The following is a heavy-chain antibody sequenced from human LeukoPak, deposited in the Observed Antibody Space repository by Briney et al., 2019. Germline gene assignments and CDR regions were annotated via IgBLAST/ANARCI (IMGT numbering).Heavy chain of an antibody. CDR3: ARDRVMVAATRVVPYNWFDP. V-gene: IGHV1-69*05. Sequence: ASVKVSCKASVGTFSSYAISWVRQAPGQGLEWMGGIIPIFGTANYAQKFQGRVTITTDESTSTAYMELSSLRSEDTAVYYCARDRVMVAATRVVPYNWFDPWGQGTLVTVST. CDR1: VGTFSSYA. CDR2: IIPIFGTA. D-gene: IGHD2-15*01. J-gene: IGHJ5*02.